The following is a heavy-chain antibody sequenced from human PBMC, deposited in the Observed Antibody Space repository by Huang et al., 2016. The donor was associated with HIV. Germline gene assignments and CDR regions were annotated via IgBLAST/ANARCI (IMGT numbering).Heavy chain of an antibody. V-gene: IGHV5-51*01. CDR1: GYNFMNYW. CDR3: ARRESSPSAFDS. J-gene: IGHJ4*02. Sequence: EVQLVQSGAEVKKPGESLKISCKGSGYNFMNYWIGWVRQMPGEGLEWMGIIDPGDSDIRYRPSFQGQVTISADKFISTAYLHLSSLKTSDTAIYYCARRESSPSAFDSWGQGTRVTVSS. CDR2: IDPGDSDI. D-gene: IGHD2-2*01.